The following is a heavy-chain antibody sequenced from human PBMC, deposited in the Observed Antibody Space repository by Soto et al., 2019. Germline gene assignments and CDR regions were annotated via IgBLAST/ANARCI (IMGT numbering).Heavy chain of an antibody. CDR2: FSGQSQNA. Sequence: QVRLVQSGPEVKKPGASMRVSCKASGFIFNTYVINWVRQAPGPGLEWVGGFSGQSQNAHYAEKFQDRVTITKDTSTATSYLEVTSLRSDDSAVYFCARAGYDRSGHEDPQVGAFDVWGMGTVVTVSS. V-gene: IGHV1-18*01. D-gene: IGHD5-12*01. CDR1: GFIFNTYV. CDR3: ARAGYDRSGHEDPQVGAFDV. J-gene: IGHJ3*01.